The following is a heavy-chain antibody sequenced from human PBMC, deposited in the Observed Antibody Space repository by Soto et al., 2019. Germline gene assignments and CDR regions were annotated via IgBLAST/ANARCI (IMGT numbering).Heavy chain of an antibody. Sequence: ASVKVSCKASGYTFTSYGISWVRQAPGQGLEWMGWISAYNGNTNYAQKLQGRVTMTTDTSTSTAYMELRSLRSDDTAVYYCASLGYCSGGSCYGYYYGMDVCGQRTTVTVSS. CDR2: ISAYNGNT. CDR3: ASLGYCSGGSCYGYYYGMDV. J-gene: IGHJ6*02. CDR1: GYTFTSYG. V-gene: IGHV1-18*04. D-gene: IGHD2-15*01.